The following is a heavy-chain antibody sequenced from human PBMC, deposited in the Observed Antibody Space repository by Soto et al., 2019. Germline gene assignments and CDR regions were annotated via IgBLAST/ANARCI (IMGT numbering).Heavy chain of an antibody. CDR3: ANLPDFDYSWGSYSGY. J-gene: IGHJ4*02. CDR2: ISFDGNKT. Sequence: QVQLVESGGGVVQPGRSLRLSCAASASAFSNYGMHWVRQPPGKGLERMAVISFDGNKTHYADSVRGRFTISRDNSKNTLYLQMNSLRAEDTAIYYCANLPDFDYSWGSYSGYWGQGTLVTGSS. CDR1: ASAFSNYG. D-gene: IGHD3-16*01. V-gene: IGHV3-30*18.